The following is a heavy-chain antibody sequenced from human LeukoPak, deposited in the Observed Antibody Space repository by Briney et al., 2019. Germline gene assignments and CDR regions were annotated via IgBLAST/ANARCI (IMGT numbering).Heavy chain of an antibody. D-gene: IGHD3-22*01. CDR2: INPSGGST. CDR3: ARDHYYDSSGQGTDFDY. V-gene: IGHV1-46*01. CDR1: GYTFTSYY. J-gene: IGHJ4*02. Sequence: ASVKVSCKASGYTFTSYYMHWVRQAPGQGLEWMGIINPSGGSTSYAQKFQGRVTMTRDMSTSTDYMELSSLRSEDTAVYYCARDHYYDSSGQGTDFDYWGQGTLVTVSS.